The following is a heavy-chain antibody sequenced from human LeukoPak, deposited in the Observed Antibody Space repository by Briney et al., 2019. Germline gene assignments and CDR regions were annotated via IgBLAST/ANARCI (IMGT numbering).Heavy chain of an antibody. CDR1: GCTSTNYG. Sequence: ASVKVSCKASGCTSTNYGISWVRQAPGQGLEWVGWISAYNGNTNFAQKLQGRVTLTTDTSTGTAYMELRSLRSDDTAVYYCAGYYYDSSGYPRPWFDPWGQGTLVTVSS. J-gene: IGHJ5*02. V-gene: IGHV1-18*01. D-gene: IGHD3-22*01. CDR3: AGYYYDSSGYPRPWFDP. CDR2: ISAYNGNT.